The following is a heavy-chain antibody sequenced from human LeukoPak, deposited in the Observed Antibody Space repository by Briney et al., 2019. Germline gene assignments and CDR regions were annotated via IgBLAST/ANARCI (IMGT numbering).Heavy chain of an antibody. V-gene: IGHV3-23*01. CDR2: ISGSGGST. D-gene: IGHD2-8*01. CDR1: GFTFSSYA. J-gene: IGHJ4*02. Sequence: GGSLRLSCAASGFTFSSYAMSWVRQAPGKGLEWVSAISGSGGSTSYADSVKGRFTISRDNSKNTLYLQMNSLRAEDTAVYYCAKDYTKMVSPLDYFDYWGQGTLVTVSS. CDR3: AKDYTKMVSPLDYFDY.